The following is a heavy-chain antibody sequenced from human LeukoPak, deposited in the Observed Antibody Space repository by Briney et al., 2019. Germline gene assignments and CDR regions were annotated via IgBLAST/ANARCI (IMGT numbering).Heavy chain of an antibody. CDR2: ITSSSDYI. V-gene: IGHV3-21*04. J-gene: IGHJ3*02. D-gene: IGHD4-23*01. CDR1: GFTFGSYS. Sequence: PGGSLRLSCAASGFTFGSYSMNWVRQAPGKGLEWVSSITSSSDYIYYTDSVKGRFTISRDNSKNTLYLQMNSLRAEDTAVYYCARGVTTVVTPRAFDIWGQGTMVTVSS. CDR3: ARGVTTVVTPRAFDI.